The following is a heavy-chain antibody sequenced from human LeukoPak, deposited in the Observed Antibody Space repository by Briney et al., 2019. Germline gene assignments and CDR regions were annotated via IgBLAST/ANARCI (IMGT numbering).Heavy chain of an antibody. CDR2: ISAYNGNT. CDR1: GYTFTSYG. D-gene: IGHD1-26*01. J-gene: IGHJ4*02. V-gene: IGHV1-18*01. CDR3: ARALGLIHSGSHRNYFDY. Sequence: GASVKVSCKASGYTFTSYGISWVRQAPGQGLEWMGWISAYNGNTNYAQKLQGRVTMTTDTSTSTAYMELRSLRSDDTAVYYCARALGLIHSGSHRNYFDYWGRGTLVTVSS.